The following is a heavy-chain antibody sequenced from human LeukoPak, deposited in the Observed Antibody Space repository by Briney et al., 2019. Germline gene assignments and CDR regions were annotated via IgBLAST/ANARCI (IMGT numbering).Heavy chain of an antibody. Sequence: PSETLSLTCTVSGGSISSGGYYWSWIRQHPGKGLEWIGYIYHSGSTYYNPSLKSRVTISVDRSKNQFSLKLSSVTAADTAVYYCARVWDSSGYGNAFDIWGQGTMVTVSS. CDR2: IYHSGST. CDR1: GGSISSGGYY. D-gene: IGHD3-22*01. V-gene: IGHV4-30-2*01. J-gene: IGHJ3*02. CDR3: ARVWDSSGYGNAFDI.